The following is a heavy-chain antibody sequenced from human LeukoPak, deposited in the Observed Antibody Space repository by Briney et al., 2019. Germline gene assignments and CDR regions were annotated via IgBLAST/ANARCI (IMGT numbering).Heavy chain of an antibody. Sequence: GGSLRLSCAASGFTFSSYGMHWVRQAPGKGLEWVAVISYDGSNKYYADSVKGRFTISRDNSKNTLYLQMNSLRAEDTAVYYCAKDLGTVTTEYYYYGMDVWGQGTTVTVSS. D-gene: IGHD4-17*01. CDR3: AKDLGTVTTEYYYYGMDV. CDR1: GFTFSSYG. CDR2: ISYDGSNK. V-gene: IGHV3-30*18. J-gene: IGHJ6*02.